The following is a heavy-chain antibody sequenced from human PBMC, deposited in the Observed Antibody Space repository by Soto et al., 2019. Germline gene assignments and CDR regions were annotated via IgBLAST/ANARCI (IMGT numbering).Heavy chain of an antibody. V-gene: IGHV1-69*01. CDR3: ARTFYHDSSGYHRDSYYGMDV. J-gene: IGHJ6*02. D-gene: IGHD3-22*01. CDR2: IIPLFGTE. CDR1: GGTLSRYV. Sequence: QALLVQSGAEVKKPGSSVKVSCKASGGTLSRYVISWVRQAPGQGLEWMGGIIPLFGTESYAEKFQTRVTITADESTGTAYMELRSRRSEDTAVYYCARTFYHDSSGYHRDSYYGMDVWGQGTTVTVSS.